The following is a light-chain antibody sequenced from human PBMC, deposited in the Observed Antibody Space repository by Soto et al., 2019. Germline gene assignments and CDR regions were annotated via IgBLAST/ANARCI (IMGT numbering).Light chain of an antibody. V-gene: IGKV3-15*01. CDR1: LTMNNN. J-gene: IGKJ1*01. CDR3: QQYNERPPWT. CDR2: GAS. Sequence: EIVMTQSPATLSVSPGESVTLSCRASLTMNNNIAWYQHKPGQAPRLLIFGASSRATGVPGRFSGSGFGTEFTLSISSLQSEDFAVYYCQQYNERPPWTFGQGITVEMK.